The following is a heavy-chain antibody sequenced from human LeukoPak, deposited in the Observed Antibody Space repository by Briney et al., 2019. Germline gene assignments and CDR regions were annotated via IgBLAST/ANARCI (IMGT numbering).Heavy chain of an antibody. CDR2: INTNTGNP. CDR3: ARSNYYGSGSPQAVLDY. V-gene: IGHV7-4-1*02. CDR1: GYTFTSYA. D-gene: IGHD3-10*01. J-gene: IGHJ4*02. Sequence: ASVKVSCKASGYTFTSYAMNWVRQAPGQGLEWMGWINTNTGNPTYAQGFTGRFVFSLDTSVSTAYLQISSLKAEDTAVYYCARSNYYGSGSPQAVLDYWGQGTLVTVSS.